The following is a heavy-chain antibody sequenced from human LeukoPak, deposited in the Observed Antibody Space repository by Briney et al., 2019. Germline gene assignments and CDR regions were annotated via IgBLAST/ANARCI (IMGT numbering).Heavy chain of an antibody. CDR1: GFTFSNYA. V-gene: IGHV3-23*01. J-gene: IGHJ4*02. CDR2: ISGSSDNT. CDR3: AKDGYYGSGTPFDY. Sequence: GGSLRLSCAASGFTFSNYAMSWVRQAPGKGLEWVSAISGSSDNTYYADSMKGRFTISRDNSKNTLYLQMNSLRAEDTAVYYCAKDGYYGSGTPFDYWGQGTLVTVSS. D-gene: IGHD3-10*01.